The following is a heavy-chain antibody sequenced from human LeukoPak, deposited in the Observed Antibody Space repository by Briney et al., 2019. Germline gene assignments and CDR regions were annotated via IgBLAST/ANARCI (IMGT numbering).Heavy chain of an antibody. V-gene: IGHV1-69*05. Sequence: SVKVSCKASGGTFNSYAISWVRQAPGQGLEWVGGIIPIFGTANYAQKLQGRVTITTDESTSTAYMELSSLRSEDTAVYYCARGDSGRKYNWFDPWGQGTLVTVSS. CDR2: IIPIFGTA. CDR3: ARGDSGRKYNWFDP. D-gene: IGHD1-14*01. J-gene: IGHJ5*02. CDR1: GGTFNSYA.